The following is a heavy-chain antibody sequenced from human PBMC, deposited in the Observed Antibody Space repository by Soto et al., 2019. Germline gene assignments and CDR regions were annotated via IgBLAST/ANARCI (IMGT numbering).Heavy chain of an antibody. Sequence: ASETLSLTCSVSGGSINNYWWSWIRQPAGKGLEWIGRVYSSGTTDYNPSLNSRATMSVETSKNQFSLKLSSVTAADTAVYYCARDIGSYAYGEGYWGQGIQVTVSS. CDR3: ARDIGSYAYGEGY. CDR2: VYSSGTT. J-gene: IGHJ4*02. D-gene: IGHD3-10*01. V-gene: IGHV4-4*07. CDR1: GGSINNYW.